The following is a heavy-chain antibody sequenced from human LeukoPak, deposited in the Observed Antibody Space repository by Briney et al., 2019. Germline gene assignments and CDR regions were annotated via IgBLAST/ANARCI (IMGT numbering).Heavy chain of an antibody. J-gene: IGHJ4*02. CDR2: IYSGGST. D-gene: IGHD6-13*01. CDR3: ASAGSSWYFDY. V-gene: IGHV3-66*01. Sequence: GGSLRLSCAASGFTVSSNYMSWVRQAPGKGLEWVSVIYSGGSTYYADSVKGRFTISRDNSKNTLYLQMNSLRAEDTAVYYCASAGSSWYFDYWGQGTLVTVSS. CDR1: GFTVSSNY.